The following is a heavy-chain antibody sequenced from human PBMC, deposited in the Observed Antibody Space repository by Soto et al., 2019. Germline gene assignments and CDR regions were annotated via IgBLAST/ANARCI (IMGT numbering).Heavy chain of an antibody. CDR3: ATPNAPIVVVTAYAFDR. V-gene: IGHV4-39*01. D-gene: IGHD2-21*02. J-gene: IGHJ5*02. Sequence: QLQLQESGPGLVKPSETLSLTCTVSGGSISSSSYYWGWIRQPPGKGLEWIGSIYYSGSSGSTYYTPSLQSRVSILLDASKNPCSLKLSSVTTSDTTVYCCATPNAPIVVVTAYAFDRWGQGTPVTVS. CDR1: GGSISSSSYY. CDR2: IYYSGSSGST.